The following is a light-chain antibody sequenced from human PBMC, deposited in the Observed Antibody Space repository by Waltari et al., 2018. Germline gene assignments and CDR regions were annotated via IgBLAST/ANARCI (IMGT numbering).Light chain of an antibody. CDR1: QSVLYSSNNKNY. CDR2: WSS. Sequence: DIVMTQSPDSLAVSLGERATINCKSSQSVLYSSNNKNYLGCYQQRTGQPPKLLIYWSSTRENGVPDRFSGSGSGTDFTLTISSLQAEDVAVYYCQQYYSSPLTFGGGTKVEIK. V-gene: IGKV4-1*01. J-gene: IGKJ4*01. CDR3: QQYYSSPLT.